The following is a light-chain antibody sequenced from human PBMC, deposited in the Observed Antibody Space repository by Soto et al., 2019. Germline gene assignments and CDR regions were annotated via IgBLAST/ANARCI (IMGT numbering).Light chain of an antibody. CDR3: QQRSDWPIT. CDR2: DAS. Sequence: EVVLKQSPATLSLSPGERATLSCRASQSVSTYLAWYQQKPGQAPRLLIYDASNRATGIPARFSGSGSGTEFTLTISSLQSEDFATYSCQQRSDWPITFGQGTRLEIK. V-gene: IGKV3-11*01. J-gene: IGKJ5*01. CDR1: QSVSTY.